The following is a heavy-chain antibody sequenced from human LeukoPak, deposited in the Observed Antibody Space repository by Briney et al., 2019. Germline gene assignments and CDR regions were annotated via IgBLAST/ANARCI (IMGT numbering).Heavy chain of an antibody. V-gene: IGHV1-69*13. CDR2: IIPIFGTA. D-gene: IGHD3-16*01. CDR1: GYTFTSYA. CDR3: VVELNWFDP. J-gene: IGHJ5*02. Sequence: SVKVSCKASGYTFTSYAISWVRQAPGQGLEWMGGIIPIFGTANYAQKFQGRVTITADESTSTAYMELSSLRSEDTAVYYCVVELNWFDPWGQGTLVTVSS.